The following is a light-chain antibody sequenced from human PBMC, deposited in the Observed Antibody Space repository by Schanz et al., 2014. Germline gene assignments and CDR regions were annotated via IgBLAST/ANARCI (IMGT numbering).Light chain of an antibody. CDR2: DVT. V-gene: IGLV2-8*01. J-gene: IGLJ1*01. CDR1: SSDIGRYNY. Sequence: QSALTQPPSASGSPGQSVTISCTGTSSDIGRYNYVSWYQHHPGKAPKLLIYDVTKRPSGVPDRFSGSKSGNTASLTVSGLQAEDEADYYCSSNGGVNIYVFGTGTKVTVL. CDR3: SSNGGVNIYV.